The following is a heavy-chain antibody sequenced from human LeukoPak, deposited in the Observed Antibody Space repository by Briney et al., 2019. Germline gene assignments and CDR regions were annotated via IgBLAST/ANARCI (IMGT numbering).Heavy chain of an antibody. V-gene: IGHV4-39*01. CDR2: INYSGRT. CDR3: ARRRKDLNWFDP. J-gene: IGHJ5*02. CDR1: GDSISNSDYY. Sequence: MASETLSLTCTVSGDSISNSDYYWGWIRQPPGKGLEWIALINYSGRTFYNPSLRSRVTISVDMSKNQFSLNLNSVTAADTAVYYCARRRKDLNWFDPWGQGTLVTVSS.